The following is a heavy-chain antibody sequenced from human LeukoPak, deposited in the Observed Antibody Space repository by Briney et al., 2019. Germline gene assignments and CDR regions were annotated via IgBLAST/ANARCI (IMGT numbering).Heavy chain of an antibody. J-gene: IGHJ3*02. CDR2: INPNSGGT. Sequence: GASVKASCKASGYTFTGYYMHWVRQAPGQGLEWMGWINPNSGGTNYAQKFQGRVTMTRDTSISTAYMELSSLKSEDTAVYYCARGSFRSPRDAFDIWGQGTMVTVSS. V-gene: IGHV1-2*02. CDR3: ARGSFRSPRDAFDI. D-gene: IGHD3-10*01. CDR1: GYTFTGYY.